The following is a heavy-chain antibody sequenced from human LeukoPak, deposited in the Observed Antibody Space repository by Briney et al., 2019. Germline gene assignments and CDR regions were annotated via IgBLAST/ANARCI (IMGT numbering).Heavy chain of an antibody. Sequence: RGSLRLSCAAPGFTLSSYAMSWVRQAPGKGLEWVSAVGGSSGSRYCAASVKGRFTISRDNSKNTLYLQMNSLRAEDTAVYYCAKDDAITMIVVVGIDYWGQGTLVTVSS. CDR3: AKDDAITMIVVVGIDY. J-gene: IGHJ4*02. D-gene: IGHD3-22*01. CDR1: GFTLSSYA. V-gene: IGHV3-23*01. CDR2: VGGSSGSR.